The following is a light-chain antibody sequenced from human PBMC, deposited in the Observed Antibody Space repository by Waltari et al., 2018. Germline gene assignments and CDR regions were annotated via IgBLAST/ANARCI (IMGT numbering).Light chain of an antibody. V-gene: IGLV1-44*01. CDR3: AAWDDSLNGYV. Sequence: QSVLTQPPSASGTPGQRVTIPCSGSSSNIGSNTVNWYQQHPGTAPNLPLYSNKQRPSGVPDRFSGSKSGTSASLAISGLQSEDEADYYCAAWDDSLNGYVFGTGTKVTVL. CDR2: SNK. J-gene: IGLJ1*01. CDR1: SSNIGSNT.